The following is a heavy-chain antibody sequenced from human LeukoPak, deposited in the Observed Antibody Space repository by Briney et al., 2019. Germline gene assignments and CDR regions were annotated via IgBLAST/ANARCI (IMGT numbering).Heavy chain of an antibody. CDR3: ARDSITTAWGVIRGSSDFDY. CDR2: INAYNGNT. V-gene: IGHV1-18*04. D-gene: IGHD3-10*01. CDR1: GYTFTNYG. Sequence: GASVKVSCKASGYTFTNYGLSWVRQAPGQGLEWMGWINAYNGNTNYAQKLQGRVTMTTDTSTTTAYMELRSLRSDDTAIYYCARDSITTAWGVIRGSSDFDYWGQGTLVTVSS. J-gene: IGHJ4*02.